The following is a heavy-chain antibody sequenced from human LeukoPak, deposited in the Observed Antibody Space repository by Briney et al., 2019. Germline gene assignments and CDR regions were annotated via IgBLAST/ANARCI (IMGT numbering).Heavy chain of an antibody. Sequence: GGSLRLSCAASGFTFSSYSMNWVRQAPGKGLEWVSSISSSSSYIYYADSVKGRFTISRDNAKNSLYLQMNRLRAEDTAVYYCARDAGYCSGGSCYLFDYWGQGTLVTVSS. CDR3: ARDAGYCSGGSCYLFDY. J-gene: IGHJ4*02. D-gene: IGHD2-15*01. V-gene: IGHV3-21*01. CDR2: ISSSSSYI. CDR1: GFTFSSYS.